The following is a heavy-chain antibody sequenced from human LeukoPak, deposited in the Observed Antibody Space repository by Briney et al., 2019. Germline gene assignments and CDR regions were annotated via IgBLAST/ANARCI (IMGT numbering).Heavy chain of an antibody. CDR1: GYIFTDYY. J-gene: IGHJ6*03. Sequence: ASVKVSCKASGYIFTDYYMHWVRQAPGQELGWMGRINPNSGGTNYAQKFQGRVTMTRDTSISTAYMELSSLRSEDTAVYYCARTPGRDDFWSGYPPYYYYYYMDVWGKGTTVTVSS. CDR2: INPNSGGT. CDR3: ARTPGRDDFWSGYPPYYYYYYMDV. D-gene: IGHD3-3*01. V-gene: IGHV1/OR15-1*04.